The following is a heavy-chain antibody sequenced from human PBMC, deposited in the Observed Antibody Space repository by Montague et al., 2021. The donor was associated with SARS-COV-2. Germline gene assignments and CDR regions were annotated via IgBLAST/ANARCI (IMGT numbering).Heavy chain of an antibody. Sequence: YNPSLKSRVTISVDTSKNQFSLKLRSVTAADTAVFYCGRDHSSWGQGTLVTVSS. V-gene: IGHV4-30-2*05. D-gene: IGHD2-21*01. CDR3: GRDHSS. J-gene: IGHJ5*02.